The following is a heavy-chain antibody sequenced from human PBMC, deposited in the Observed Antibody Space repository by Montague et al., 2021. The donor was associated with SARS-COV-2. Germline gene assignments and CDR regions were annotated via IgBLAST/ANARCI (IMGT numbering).Heavy chain of an antibody. CDR1: GASITSSNC. CDR3: ARQIQQVVLSPAKLTNWFDP. D-gene: IGHD2-15*01. CDR2: IYHSGST. Sequence: SETLSLTCTVSGASITSSNCWNWVRQPPGKGLEWIGQIYHSGSTNYNPSLKSRLTLSLDKSKNQFSLNLSSVTAADTAVYYCARQIQQVVLSPAKLTNWFDPWGQGTLVTVAS. V-gene: IGHV4-4*02. J-gene: IGHJ5*02.